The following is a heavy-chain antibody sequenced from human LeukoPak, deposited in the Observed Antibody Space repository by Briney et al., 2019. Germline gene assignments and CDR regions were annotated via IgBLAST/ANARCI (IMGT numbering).Heavy chain of an antibody. CDR2: IYYSGST. V-gene: IGHV4-59*01. D-gene: IGHD2-15*01. Sequence: SETLSLTCTVSGGSISSYYWSWIRQPPGKGLEWIGYIYYSGSTNYNPSLKSRVTISVDTSKNQFSLKLSSVTAADAAVYYCARAGRYCSGGSCYRGAFDIWGQGTMVTVSS. CDR3: ARAGRYCSGGSCYRGAFDI. J-gene: IGHJ3*02. CDR1: GGSISSYY.